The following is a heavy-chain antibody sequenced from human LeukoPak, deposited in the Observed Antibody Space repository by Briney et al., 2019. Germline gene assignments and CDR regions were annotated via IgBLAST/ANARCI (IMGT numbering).Heavy chain of an antibody. CDR1: GFTFSSYS. J-gene: IGHJ4*02. Sequence: PGGSLRLSCAASGFTFSSYSMTWVRQAPGKGLEWVSAISGSGGSTYYADSVKGRFTISRDNSKNTLYLQMNSLRAEDTAVYYCAKDGGIAARPVYFDYWGQGTLVTVSS. CDR3: AKDGGIAARPVYFDY. D-gene: IGHD6-6*01. CDR2: ISGSGGST. V-gene: IGHV3-23*01.